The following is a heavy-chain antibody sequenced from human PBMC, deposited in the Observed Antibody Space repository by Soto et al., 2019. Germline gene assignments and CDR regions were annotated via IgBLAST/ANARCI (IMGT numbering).Heavy chain of an antibody. J-gene: IGHJ5*02. CDR2: ISWNSGSI. CDR3: AKSTPYYYDSSGPNWFDP. Sequence: SGGSLRLSCAASGFTFDDYAMHWVRQAPGKGLEWVSGISWNSGSIGYADSVKGRFTISRDNAKNSLYLQMNSLRAEDTALYYCAKSTPYYYDSSGPNWFDPWGQGTLVTVSS. CDR1: GFTFDDYA. V-gene: IGHV3-9*01. D-gene: IGHD3-22*01.